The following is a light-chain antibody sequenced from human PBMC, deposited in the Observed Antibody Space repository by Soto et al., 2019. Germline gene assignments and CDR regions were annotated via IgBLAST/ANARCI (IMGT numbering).Light chain of an antibody. CDR1: QSLNSL. Sequence: DIQMTQSPSTLSASVGDRFTITCLVSQSLNSLLAWYQQKPGRAPKLLIYDASTLESGVPSRFSGSGSGTEFTLTISSLQTDDFATYYCQQYNSYSSWTFGQGTKV. J-gene: IGKJ1*01. CDR3: QQYNSYSSWT. V-gene: IGKV1-5*01. CDR2: DAS.